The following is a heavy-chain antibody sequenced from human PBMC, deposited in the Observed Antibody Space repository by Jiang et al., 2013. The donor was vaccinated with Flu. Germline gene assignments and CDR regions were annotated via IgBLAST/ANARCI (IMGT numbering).Heavy chain of an antibody. CDR1: YW. V-gene: IGHV5-51*01. J-gene: IGHJ4*02. D-gene: IGHD6-13*01. Sequence: YWIGWVRPDARERAGVDGVIYPGDSDTRYSPSFRGQVTISVDKSISTAYLQWSSLKASDTAMYYCARPRYRSSWYGYFDYWGQGSLVTVSS. CDR3: ARPRYRSSWYGYFDY. CDR2: IYPGDSDT.